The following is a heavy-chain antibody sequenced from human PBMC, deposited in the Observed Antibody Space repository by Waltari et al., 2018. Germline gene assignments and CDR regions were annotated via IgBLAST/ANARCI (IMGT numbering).Heavy chain of an antibody. J-gene: IGHJ2*01. D-gene: IGHD2-2*02. V-gene: IGHV3-23*04. Sequence: EVQLVESGGDLVQPGGSLRLSCAGSGFTSSNYAMHWVRQAPGKGLEWVSSISGTGAETFYADSVKGRFTISRDNSKNTLFLEMNSLRAEDTAIYYCSKDLKYTSLGHWYFALWGRGTLVTVSS. CDR1: GFTSSNYA. CDR3: SKDLKYTSLGHWYFAL. CDR2: ISGTGAET.